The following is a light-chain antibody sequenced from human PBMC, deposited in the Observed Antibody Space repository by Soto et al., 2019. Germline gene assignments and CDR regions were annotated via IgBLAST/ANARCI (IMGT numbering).Light chain of an antibody. Sequence: QSVLTQPASVSGSPGQSITISCTGTSSDVGGYNYVSWYQQHPGKAPKLMIYDVSYRPSGVSNRFSGSKSGNTASLTISGLQAEDEADYSSSSYTGSSTLVVFGGGTELTVL. CDR3: SSYTGSSTLVV. J-gene: IGLJ2*01. V-gene: IGLV2-14*01. CDR1: SSDVGGYNY. CDR2: DVS.